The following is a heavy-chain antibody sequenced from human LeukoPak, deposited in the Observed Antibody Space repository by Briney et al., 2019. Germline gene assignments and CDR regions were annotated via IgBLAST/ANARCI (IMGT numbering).Heavy chain of an antibody. CDR1: GFTFSSYA. Sequence: GGSLRLSCAASGFTFSSYAMHWVRQAPGKGLEWVSVIYSGGSTYYAGSVKGRFTISRDNSKNTLYLQMNSLRAEDTAVYYCARGLGGDLDYWGQGTLVTVSS. V-gene: IGHV3-66*01. CDR3: ARGLGGDLDY. D-gene: IGHD4-17*01. CDR2: IYSGGST. J-gene: IGHJ4*02.